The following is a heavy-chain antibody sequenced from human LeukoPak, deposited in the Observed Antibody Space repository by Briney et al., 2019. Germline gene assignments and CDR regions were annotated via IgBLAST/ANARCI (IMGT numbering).Heavy chain of an antibody. J-gene: IGHJ3*02. CDR2: ISGSGGST. CDR1: GFTFSSYA. D-gene: IGHD3-10*01. Sequence: PGGSLRLSCAASGFTFSSYAMSWVRQAPGKGLEWVSAISGSGGSTYYADSVKGRFTISRDNSKNTLYLQMNSLRAEDTAVYYCAKVIRVRGALVDAFDIWGQGTMVTVSS. CDR3: AKVIRVRGALVDAFDI. V-gene: IGHV3-23*01.